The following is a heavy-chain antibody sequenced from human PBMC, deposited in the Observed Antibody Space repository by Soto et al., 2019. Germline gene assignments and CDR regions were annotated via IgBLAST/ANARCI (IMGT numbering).Heavy chain of an antibody. CDR3: AKRGASRAFDY. CDR2: ISGSGGST. CDR1: GVPLSSYS. D-gene: IGHD2-15*01. V-gene: IGHV3-23*01. Sequence: PGGSMILSGAASGVPLSSYSMSWVRQAPGKGLEWGSAISGSGGSTYYADSVKGRFTISRDNSKNTLYLQMNSLRAEDTAVYYCAKRGASRAFDYWGQGTLVTVSS. J-gene: IGHJ4*02.